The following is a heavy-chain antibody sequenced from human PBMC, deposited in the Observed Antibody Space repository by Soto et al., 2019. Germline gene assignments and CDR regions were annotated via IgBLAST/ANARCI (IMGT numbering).Heavy chain of an antibody. CDR2: IIPIVHTV. Sequence: QVQLVQSGAAVKKPGSSVKVSCKASGGTFRSNGISWVRQAPGQGLEWLGGIIPIVHTVSYAQTFRGRVTITADESTTTAYMELSSLRSEDTAVYYCAMITMIHSFDPWGQGTLVTVSS. D-gene: IGHD3-22*01. J-gene: IGHJ5*02. CDR3: AMITMIHSFDP. V-gene: IGHV1-69*01. CDR1: GGTFRSNG.